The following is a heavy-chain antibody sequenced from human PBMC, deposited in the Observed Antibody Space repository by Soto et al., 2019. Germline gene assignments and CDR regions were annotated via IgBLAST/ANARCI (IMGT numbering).Heavy chain of an antibody. Sequence: PSETLSLTCTVSGGSISSSSYYWGWIRQPPGKGLEWIGSIYYSGSTYYNPSLKSRVTISVDTSKNQFSLKLSSVTAADTAVYYCARQIGLLTTVTVWFDPWGQGTLVTVSS. D-gene: IGHD4-17*01. CDR3: ARQIGLLTTVTVWFDP. J-gene: IGHJ5*02. CDR2: IYYSGST. CDR1: GGSISSSSYY. V-gene: IGHV4-39*01.